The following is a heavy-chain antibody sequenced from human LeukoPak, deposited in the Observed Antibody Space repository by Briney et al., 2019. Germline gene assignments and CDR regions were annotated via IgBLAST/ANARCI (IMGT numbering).Heavy chain of an antibody. Sequence: SETLSLTCAVYGGSFSGYYWSWIRQPPGKRLEWIGEINHSGSTNYNPSLKSRVTISVDTSKNQFSLQLSSVTAADTAVYYCARLDNGRGAFDYWGQGTLVTVSS. CDR1: GGSFSGYY. CDR3: ARLDNGRGAFDY. V-gene: IGHV4-34*01. CDR2: INHSGST. D-gene: IGHD1-26*01. J-gene: IGHJ4*02.